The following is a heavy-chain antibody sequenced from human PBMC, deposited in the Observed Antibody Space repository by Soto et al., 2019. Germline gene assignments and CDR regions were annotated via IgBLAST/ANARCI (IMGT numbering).Heavy chain of an antibody. CDR1: GYTFTSYD. Sequence: QVQLVQSGDEVKKPGASVKVSCKASGYTFTSYDINWVRQATGQGLEWMGRMNPNNGNTAYAQKFQGRVTMTRTTYISTAYMELSSLRSEDTAVYYCARGADNWNDGYWFDPCGQGTLVTVSS. V-gene: IGHV1-8*01. CDR2: MNPNNGNT. J-gene: IGHJ5*02. CDR3: ARGADNWNDGYWFDP. D-gene: IGHD1-1*01.